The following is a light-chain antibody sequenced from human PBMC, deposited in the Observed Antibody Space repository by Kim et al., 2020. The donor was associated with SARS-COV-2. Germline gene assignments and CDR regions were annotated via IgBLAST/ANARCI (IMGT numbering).Light chain of an antibody. J-gene: IGLJ2*01. Sequence: PGQTASITCSGDKLGDKYACWYQQKPGQSPVLVIYQDSKRPSGIPERFSGSNSGNTATLTISGTQAMDEADYYCQAWDSSTAYVVFGGGTQLTVL. CDR1: KLGDKY. V-gene: IGLV3-1*01. CDR3: QAWDSSTAYVV. CDR2: QDS.